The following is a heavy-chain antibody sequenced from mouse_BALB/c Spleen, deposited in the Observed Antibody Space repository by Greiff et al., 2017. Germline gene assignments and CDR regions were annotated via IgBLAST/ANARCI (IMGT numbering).Heavy chain of an antibody. V-gene: IGHV5-17*02. J-gene: IGHJ4*01. CDR2: ISSGSSTI. Sequence: EVKLMESGGGLVQPGGSRKLSCAASGFTFSSFGMHWVRQAPEKGLEWVAYISSGSSTIYYADTVKGRFTISRDNPKNTLFLQMTSLRSEDTAMYYCASRPGYGNLYARDYWGKETSATVSS. CDR3: ASRPGYGNLYARDY. CDR1: GFTFSSFG. D-gene: IGHD2-10*02.